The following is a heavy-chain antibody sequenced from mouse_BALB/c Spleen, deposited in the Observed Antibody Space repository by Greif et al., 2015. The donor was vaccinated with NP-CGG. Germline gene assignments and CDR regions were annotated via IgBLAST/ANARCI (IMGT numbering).Heavy chain of an antibody. CDR2: IWAGGST. CDR1: GFSLTSYG. Sequence: VKLVESGPGLVAPSQSLSITCTVSGFSLTSYGVHWVRQPPGKGLEWLGVIWAGGSTNYNSALMSRLSISKDNSKSQVFLKMNSLQTGDTAMYYCARLREFAYWGQGTLVTVSA. D-gene: IGHD1-1*01. V-gene: IGHV2-9*02. CDR3: ARLREFAY. J-gene: IGHJ3*01.